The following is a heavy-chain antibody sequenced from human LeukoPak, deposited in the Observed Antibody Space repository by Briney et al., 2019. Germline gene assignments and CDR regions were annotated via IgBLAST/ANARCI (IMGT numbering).Heavy chain of an antibody. V-gene: IGHV6-1*01. CDR1: GDSVSSNSAA. CDR3: ARGAPVAGAYYYYYMDV. Sequence: SQTLSLTCAISGDSVSSNSAAWNWIRQSPSRGLEWLGRTYYRSKWYNDYAVSVKSRITINPDTSKNQFSLQLNSVTPEDTAVYYCARGAPVAGAYYYYYMDVWGKGTTVTVSS. D-gene: IGHD6-19*01. CDR2: TYYRSKWYN. J-gene: IGHJ6*03.